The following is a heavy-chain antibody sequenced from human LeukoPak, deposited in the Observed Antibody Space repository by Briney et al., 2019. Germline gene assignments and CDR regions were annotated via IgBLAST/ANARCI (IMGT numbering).Heavy chain of an antibody. D-gene: IGHD6-19*01. Sequence: ASVKVSCKASGGTFSRYAISWVRQAPGQGLEWMGGIIPIFGSANYAQKFQGRVTITADESTSTAYMELSSLRSGDTAVYYCARDLAVESYAAFDIWGQGTMVTVSS. CDR3: ARDLAVESYAAFDI. CDR2: IIPIFGSA. V-gene: IGHV1-69*13. CDR1: GGTFSRYA. J-gene: IGHJ3*02.